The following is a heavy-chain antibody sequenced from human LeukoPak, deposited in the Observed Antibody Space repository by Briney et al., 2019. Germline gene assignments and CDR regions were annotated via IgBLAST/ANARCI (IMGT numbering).Heavy chain of an antibody. CDR2: AFYSGTT. Sequence: SETLSLTCSVSGGSMTSHYWTWIRQPPGKGLEWIGYAFYSGTTNYNPSLKSRVTISVDTSKKQFSLKLNSVTAADTAVYYCARTPGNTLDYWGQGTLVSVSS. CDR1: GGSMTSHY. CDR3: ARTPGNTLDY. D-gene: IGHD1-14*01. J-gene: IGHJ4*02. V-gene: IGHV4-59*11.